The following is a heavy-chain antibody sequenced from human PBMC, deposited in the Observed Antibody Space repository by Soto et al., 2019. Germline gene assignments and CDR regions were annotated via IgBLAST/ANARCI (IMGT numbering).Heavy chain of an antibody. CDR3: ARDGPHRWIDY. J-gene: IGHJ4*02. CDR2: ILPIVGTA. CDR1: GGTFSSYA. Sequence: SVKVSCKASGGTFSSYAIRWVRQAPGPGLAWMGGILPIVGTATYAQKFRGRFTMTRDTSTSTVYMDLSSLTSEDTAVYYCARDGPHRWIDYWGQGTRVTVSS. V-gene: IGHV1-69*05.